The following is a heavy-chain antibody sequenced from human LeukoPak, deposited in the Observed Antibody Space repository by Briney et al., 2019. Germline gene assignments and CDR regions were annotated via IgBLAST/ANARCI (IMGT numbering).Heavy chain of an antibody. CDR1: GGSISSYY. V-gene: IGHV4-59*01. CDR3: ARDGGQFPFDP. D-gene: IGHD3-16*01. CDR2: TYYSGST. Sequence: SETLSLTCTVSGGSISSYYWSWIRQPPGKGLEWIGYTYYSGSTNYNPSLKSRVTISVDTSKNQFSLKLSSVTAADTAVYYCARDGGQFPFDPWGQGTLVTVSS. J-gene: IGHJ5*02.